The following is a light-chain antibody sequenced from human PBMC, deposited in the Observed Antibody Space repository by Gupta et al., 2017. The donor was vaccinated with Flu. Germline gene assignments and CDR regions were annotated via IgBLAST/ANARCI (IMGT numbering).Light chain of an antibody. CDR3: LQQFSYPWT. Sequence: GDTVTITCRASQGIRDYLGWYQQKPVRAPKLLISATYNLQSGVPSRFSGTAAGTEFTLTISSLQAEDFATYYCLQQFSYPWTFGQGTKVDIK. V-gene: IGKV1-17*01. J-gene: IGKJ1*01. CDR1: QGIRDY. CDR2: ATY.